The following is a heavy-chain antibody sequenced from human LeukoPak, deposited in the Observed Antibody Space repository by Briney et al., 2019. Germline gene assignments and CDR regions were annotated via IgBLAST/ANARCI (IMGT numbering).Heavy chain of an antibody. V-gene: IGHV3-21*01. CDR2: ISSSSSYI. Sequence: PGGSLRLSCAASGFTFSSYSMNWVRQAPGKGLEWVSSISSSSSYIYYADSVKGRFTISRDNAKNSLYLQMNSLRAEDTAVYYCARWLEPEWSMATINGYYFDYWGQGTLVTVSS. CDR1: GFTFSSYS. CDR3: ARWLEPEWSMATINGYYFDY. J-gene: IGHJ4*02. D-gene: IGHD5-24*01.